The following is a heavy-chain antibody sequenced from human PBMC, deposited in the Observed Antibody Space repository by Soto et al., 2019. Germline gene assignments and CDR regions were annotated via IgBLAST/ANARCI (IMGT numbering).Heavy chain of an antibody. J-gene: IGHJ5*02. CDR2: IIPIFGTA. CDR1: GCTFSSYA. Sequence: SVKVSCKASGCTFSSYAISCVRQAPGQVLEWMGGIIPIFGTANYAQKFQGRVTITADESTSTAYMELSSLRSEDTAVYYCARLEYDYVWGSYRRYNWFDPWGQGTLVTVSS. D-gene: IGHD3-16*02. CDR3: ARLEYDYVWGSYRRYNWFDP. V-gene: IGHV1-69*13.